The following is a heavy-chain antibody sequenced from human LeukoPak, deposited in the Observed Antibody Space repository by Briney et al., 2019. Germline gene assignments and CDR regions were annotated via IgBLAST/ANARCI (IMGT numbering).Heavy chain of an antibody. CDR2: INHSVST. Sequence: SETLSLTCAVYGGSFSGYYCSWIRQPPGKGVEWIGGINHSVSTNYNPSLKSRVHISVDPYKTQFPLKLSSVTAADTAVYYCAREVKVTTLEKNWFDPWGEGTLVTVSS. J-gene: IGHJ5*02. CDR1: GGSFSGYY. D-gene: IGHD4-11*01. CDR3: AREVKVTTLEKNWFDP. V-gene: IGHV4-34*01.